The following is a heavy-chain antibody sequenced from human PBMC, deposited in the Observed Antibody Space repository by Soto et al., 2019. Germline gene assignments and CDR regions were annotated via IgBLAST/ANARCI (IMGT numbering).Heavy chain of an antibody. CDR3: TRDRGFGMDV. CDR1: GGSISGGRYY. CDR2: GYDNGIT. J-gene: IGHJ6*02. V-gene: IGHV4-31*03. Sequence: QVPLQESGPGLVKPSQTLSLTCNVSGGSISGGRYYWNWIRQHPGKGLEWIGNGYDNGITYYNPSLKSRVIISEDTSKNQFSLRLSSVTAADAAVYYCTRDRGFGMDVWGQGTTVTVSS.